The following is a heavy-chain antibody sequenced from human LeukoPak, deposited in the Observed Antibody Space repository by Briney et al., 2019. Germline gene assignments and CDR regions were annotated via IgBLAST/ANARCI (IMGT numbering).Heavy chain of an antibody. J-gene: IGHJ6*02. CDR2: ISYDGSNK. Sequence: GGSLRLSCAASGFTFSSYAMHWVRQAPGKGLEWVAVISYDGSNKYYADSVKGRFTISRDNSKNTLYLQMNSLRAEDTAVYYWARGPPYSSSWTGPYHYGMAVWGQGPTVTVS. D-gene: IGHD6-13*01. CDR3: ARGPPYSSSWTGPYHYGMAV. V-gene: IGHV3-30-3*01. CDR1: GFTFSSYA.